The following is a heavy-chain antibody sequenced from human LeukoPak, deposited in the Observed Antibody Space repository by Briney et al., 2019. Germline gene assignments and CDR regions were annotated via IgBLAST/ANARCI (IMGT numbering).Heavy chain of an antibody. CDR3: AKSRVEVAGTGGFDT. CDR1: GFTFSDYY. Sequence: GGSLRLSCAASGFTFSDYYMSWIRQAPGKGLEWVSYISSSGSTIYYADSVKGRFTISRDDSKSTVYVQMNSLRAEDTAVYYCAKSRVEVAGTGGFDTWGRGTLVAVSS. CDR2: ISSSGSTI. V-gene: IGHV3-11*01. D-gene: IGHD6-13*01. J-gene: IGHJ3*02.